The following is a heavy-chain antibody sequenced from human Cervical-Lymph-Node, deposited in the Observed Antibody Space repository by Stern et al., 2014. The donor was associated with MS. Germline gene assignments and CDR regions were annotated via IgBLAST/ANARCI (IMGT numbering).Heavy chain of an antibody. V-gene: IGHV3-30*04. J-gene: IGHJ3*02. CDR2: ISYDGNYK. CDR1: GFTFSDYA. D-gene: IGHD1-26*01. Sequence: VQLEESGGGVVQPGRSLRLSCAASGFTFSDYAFHWVRQAPGKGLEWVTIISYDGNYKYYADSVKGRFTISRDNSKNTLYLQMHSLRSDDTAVYYCARRGADHDACDIWGQGTMVTVSS. CDR3: ARRGADHDACDI.